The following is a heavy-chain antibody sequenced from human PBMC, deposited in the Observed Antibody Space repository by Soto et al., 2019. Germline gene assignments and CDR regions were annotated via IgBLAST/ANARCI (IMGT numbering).Heavy chain of an antibody. V-gene: IGHV3-53*01. Sequence: LRLSCAASGSTVSSNYISWVRQAPGKGLEWVSVIYSGGSTYYADSVKGRFTISRDNSKNTLYLQMNSLRAEDTAVYYCARSRSGSYPQDFDYWGQGTLVTVS. CDR2: IYSGGST. CDR3: ARSRSGSYPQDFDY. CDR1: GSTVSSNY. D-gene: IGHD1-26*01. J-gene: IGHJ4*02.